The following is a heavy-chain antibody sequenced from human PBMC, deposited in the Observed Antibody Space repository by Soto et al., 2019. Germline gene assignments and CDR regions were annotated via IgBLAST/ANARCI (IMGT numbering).Heavy chain of an antibody. Sequence: QVQLQQWGAGLLKPSETLSLTCAVYGGSFSGYYWSWIRQPPGKGLEWIGEINHSRSTNYNPSLKSRVTISVDTSKNQFSLKLRSVTAADTAVYYCARGTNGGVIVLDYWGQGTLVTVSS. CDR3: ARGTNGGVIVLDY. CDR2: INHSRST. CDR1: GGSFSGYY. V-gene: IGHV4-34*01. D-gene: IGHD3-16*02. J-gene: IGHJ4*02.